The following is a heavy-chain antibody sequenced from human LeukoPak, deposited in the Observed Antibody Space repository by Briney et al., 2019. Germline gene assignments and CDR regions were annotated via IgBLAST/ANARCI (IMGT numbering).Heavy chain of an antibody. D-gene: IGHD2-15*01. V-gene: IGHV3-23*01. J-gene: IGHJ4*02. CDR1: GYSIGAYA. CDR3: AKDTSGYRAGGACYSFHYFDY. Sequence: GGSLRLSCAASGYSIGAYATSCVREAPGKGRECVLHNSEGYCPTYQPDSAGGRYTVSRYTPKNTLFLQMNSLRAEDTAVYYCAKDTSGYRAGGACYSFHYFDYWGQGILVTVSS. CDR2: NSEGYCPT.